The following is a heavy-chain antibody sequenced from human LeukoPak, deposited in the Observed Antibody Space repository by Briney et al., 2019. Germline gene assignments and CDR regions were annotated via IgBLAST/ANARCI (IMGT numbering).Heavy chain of an antibody. CDR1: GYKFISHW. CDR2: IYPDDSDT. D-gene: IGHD6-19*01. CDR3: VRTAVTGTKYFDL. J-gene: IGHJ2*01. V-gene: IGHV5-51*01. Sequence: GESLKISCQASGYKFISHWIGWVRQMPGKGLEWMGIIYPDDSDTRYSPSFQGQVTISADKSISTAYLQWSSLKASDTAMYYCVRTAVTGTKYFDLWGRGTLVTVSS.